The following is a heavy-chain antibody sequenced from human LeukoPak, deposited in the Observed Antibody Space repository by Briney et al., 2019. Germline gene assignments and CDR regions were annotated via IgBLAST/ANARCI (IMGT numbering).Heavy chain of an antibody. CDR3: ARGPYCSSTSCHYFYYGMDV. CDR2: ISYDGSNK. V-gene: IGHV3-30-3*01. Sequence: GGSLRLSCAASGFTFSSYAMHWVRQAPGKGLEWVAVISYDGSNKYYADSVKGRFTISRDNSKNTLYLQMNSLRAEDTAVYHCARGPYCSSTSCHYFYYGMDVWGQGTTVTVSS. CDR1: GFTFSSYA. J-gene: IGHJ6*02. D-gene: IGHD2-2*01.